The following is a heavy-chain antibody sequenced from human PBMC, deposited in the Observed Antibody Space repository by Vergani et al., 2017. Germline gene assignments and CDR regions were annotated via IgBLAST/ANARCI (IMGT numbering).Heavy chain of an antibody. D-gene: IGHD3-16*01. J-gene: IGHJ4*02. CDR1: GFTLSNYD. Sequence: QVQLVESGGGVVQRGGSLRLSCATSGFTLSNYDMQWIRQGPGKGLEFVAFIQFDGINQYYADSVKGRFTRSRDFSKNTLYRQMKSQRTDDTATYYCAKHFRGWGIDYWGQGTQVIVSS. CDR2: IQFDGINQ. V-gene: IGHV3-30*02. CDR3: AKHFRGWGIDY.